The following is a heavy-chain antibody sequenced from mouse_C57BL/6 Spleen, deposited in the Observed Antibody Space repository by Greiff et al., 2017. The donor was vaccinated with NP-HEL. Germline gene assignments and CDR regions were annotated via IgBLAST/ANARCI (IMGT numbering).Heavy chain of an antibody. Sequence: QVQLQQPGAELVKPGASVKLSCKASGYTFTSYWMHWVKQRPGQGLEWIGMIHPNSGSTNYNEKFKSKATLTVDKSSSTAYMQLSSLTSEDSAVYYCARPSYDYVLFAYWGQGTLVTVSA. V-gene: IGHV1-64*01. CDR2: IHPNSGST. J-gene: IGHJ3*01. CDR3: ARPSYDYVLFAY. D-gene: IGHD2-4*01. CDR1: GYTFTSYW.